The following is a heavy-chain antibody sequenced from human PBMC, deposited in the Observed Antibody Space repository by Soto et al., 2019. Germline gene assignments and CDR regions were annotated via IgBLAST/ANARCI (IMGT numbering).Heavy chain of an antibody. D-gene: IGHD6-6*01. Sequence: SETLSLTCAVSGGSISSGGYSWSWIRQPPGKGLEWIGYIYHSGSTYYNPSLKSRVTISVDRSKNQFSLKLSSVTAADTAVYYCGGLEGYSSSPYYFDYLGQGTLVTVSS. CDR3: GGLEGYSSSPYYFDY. CDR1: GGSISSGGYS. CDR2: IYHSGST. J-gene: IGHJ4*02. V-gene: IGHV4-30-2*01.